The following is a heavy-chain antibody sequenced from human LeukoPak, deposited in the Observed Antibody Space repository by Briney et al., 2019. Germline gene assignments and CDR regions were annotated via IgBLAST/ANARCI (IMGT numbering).Heavy chain of an antibody. CDR1: GESFSGNF. D-gene: IGHD1-26*01. Sequence: PSETLSLICAVSGESFSGNFWTWIRQSSGKGLEWIGEIDNNGITNYNPSLKSRVTMSVDTTRKRFSLRLTSESAADTGVYYCARGGGGAKAFYFDYWGQGSLVTVSS. CDR2: IDNNGIT. V-gene: IGHV4-34*01. CDR3: ARGGGGAKAFYFDY. J-gene: IGHJ4*02.